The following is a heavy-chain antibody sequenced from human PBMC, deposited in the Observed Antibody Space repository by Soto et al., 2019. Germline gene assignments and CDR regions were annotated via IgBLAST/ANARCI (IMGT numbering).Heavy chain of an antibody. Sequence: SETLSLTCAVSGGSIISGGYSWSWIRQPPGKGLECIGYIYHRGTTYYNPSLKSRVTISVDTSKNQFSLNLSSMTAADTAVYYCARGGDSSSWYRWFDPWGQG. D-gene: IGHD6-13*01. J-gene: IGHJ5*02. V-gene: IGHV4-30-2*01. CDR2: IYHRGTT. CDR3: ARGGDSSSWYRWFDP. CDR1: GGSIISGGYS.